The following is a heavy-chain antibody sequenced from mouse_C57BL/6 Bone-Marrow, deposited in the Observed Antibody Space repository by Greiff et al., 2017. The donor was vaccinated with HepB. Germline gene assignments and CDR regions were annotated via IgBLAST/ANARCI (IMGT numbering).Heavy chain of an antibody. J-gene: IGHJ3*01. CDR2: INPYNGGT. V-gene: IGHV1-19*01. CDR3: ARGDYGVAY. D-gene: IGHD2-4*01. CDR1: GYTFTDYY. Sequence: VQLQQSGPVLVKPGASVKMSCKASGYTFTDYYMNWVKQSHGKSLEWIGVINPYNGGTSYNQKFKGKATLTVDKSSSTAYMELNSLTSEDSAVYYCARGDYGVAYWGQGTLVTVSA.